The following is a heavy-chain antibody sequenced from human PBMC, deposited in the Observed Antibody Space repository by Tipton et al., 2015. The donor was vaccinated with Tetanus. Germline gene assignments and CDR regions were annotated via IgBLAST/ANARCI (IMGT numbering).Heavy chain of an antibody. CDR1: GGSISSSSYY. CDR2: IYYSGST. Sequence: TLSLTCTVSGGSISSSSYYWGWIRQPPGKGLEWIGSIYYSGSTYYNPSLKSRVTISVDTSKNQFSLKLSSVTAADTAVYYCATQAIAAAGTGDYYYYGMDVWGQGTTVTVSS. CDR3: ATQAIAAAGTGDYYYYGMDV. J-gene: IGHJ6*02. V-gene: IGHV4-39*01. D-gene: IGHD6-13*01.